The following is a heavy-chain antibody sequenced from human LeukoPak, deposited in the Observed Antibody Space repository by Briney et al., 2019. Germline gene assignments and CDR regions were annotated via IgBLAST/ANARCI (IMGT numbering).Heavy chain of an antibody. J-gene: IGHJ3*02. Sequence: GGSLRLSCAASGFTFSSYSMNWVRQAPGKGLEWVSSISSSSSYLYYADSVKGRFTISRDNAKNSLYLQMNSLRAEDTAVYYCARDRLSQLRYFDWLPHLDAFDIWGQGTMVTVSS. CDR2: ISSSSSYL. CDR1: GFTFSSYS. CDR3: ARDRLSQLRYFDWLPHLDAFDI. D-gene: IGHD3-9*01. V-gene: IGHV3-21*01.